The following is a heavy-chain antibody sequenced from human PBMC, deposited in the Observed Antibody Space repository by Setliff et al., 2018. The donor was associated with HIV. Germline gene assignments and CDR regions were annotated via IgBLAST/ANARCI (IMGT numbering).Heavy chain of an antibody. V-gene: IGHV4-59*08. D-gene: IGHD3-22*01. Sequence: PSETLSLTCIVSGASISSDTWSWIRQPPGKGLQWIGFIYNSEMINYNPSLKSRVTISVDTSKNQFYLKLSSVTAADTAVYYCARILLYDSSAYFVNAFDIWGQGTVVTVSS. CDR2: IYNSEMI. CDR3: ARILLYDSSAYFVNAFDI. J-gene: IGHJ3*02. CDR1: GASISSDT.